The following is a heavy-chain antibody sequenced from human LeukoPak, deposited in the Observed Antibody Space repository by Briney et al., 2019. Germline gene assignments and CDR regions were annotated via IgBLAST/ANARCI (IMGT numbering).Heavy chain of an antibody. Sequence: SETLSLTCVVSGDSIRNDYWWNWVRQPPGKWLEWIGEIYHSGSTNYNPSLKSRVSISVDKSKNQFSLKLTSVTAADTAMYYCARKQHLEPSSYYYYYMDVWGKGTTVTVS. CDR1: GDSIRNDYW. CDR3: ARKQHLEPSSYYYYYMDV. V-gene: IGHV4-4*02. D-gene: IGHD6-13*01. J-gene: IGHJ6*03. CDR2: IYHSGST.